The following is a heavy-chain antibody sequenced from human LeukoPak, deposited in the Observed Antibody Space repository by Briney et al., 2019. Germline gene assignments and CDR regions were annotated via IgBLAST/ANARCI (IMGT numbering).Heavy chain of an antibody. D-gene: IGHD3-10*01. J-gene: IGHJ5*01. V-gene: IGHV3-30*18. CDR1: GFTFSSFG. CDR2: ISYDGTNP. Sequence: GRSLSLSCAASGFTFSSFGMHWVRQAPGKGLEGVAVISYDGTNPYYADSVKGRFTISRDNSKNTLFLHMNSLRAEDTAVYYCAKDFGRITLVRGVIRASGLDSWGQGTLVTVSS. CDR3: AKDFGRITLVRGVIRASGLDS.